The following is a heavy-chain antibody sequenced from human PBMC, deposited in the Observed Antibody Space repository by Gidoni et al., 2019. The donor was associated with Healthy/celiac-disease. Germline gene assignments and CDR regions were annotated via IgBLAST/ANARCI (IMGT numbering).Heavy chain of an antibody. V-gene: IGHV3-15*01. J-gene: IGHJ4*02. D-gene: IGHD2-8*02. Sequence: EVQLVESGGGLVKPGGSLRLSCAAYGLTFKNAWRSWVLQAPGKGLEWFGRINSKTAGGTTDFAAPVKGRFTISRDYSKNTLYLQVNSLKTEDTAVYYCTTDPEGDLLWWSFGSWGQGTLVTVSS. CDR3: TTDPEGDLLWWSFGS. CDR1: GLTFKNAW. CDR2: INSKTAGGTT.